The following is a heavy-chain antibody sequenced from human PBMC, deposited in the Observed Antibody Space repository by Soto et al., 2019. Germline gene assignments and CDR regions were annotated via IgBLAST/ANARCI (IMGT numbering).Heavy chain of an antibody. V-gene: IGHV3-64D*06. J-gene: IGHJ5*02. CDR1: GFTFSSYA. CDR3: VKYPTRYIAAARDWFDP. Sequence: AGGSLRLSCSASGFTFSSYAMHWVRQAPGKGLEYVSAISSNGGSTYYVDSVKGRFTISRYNSKNTLYLQMSSLRAEDTAVYYCVKYPTRYIAAARDWFDPWGQGTLVTVSS. CDR2: ISSNGGST. D-gene: IGHD6-13*01.